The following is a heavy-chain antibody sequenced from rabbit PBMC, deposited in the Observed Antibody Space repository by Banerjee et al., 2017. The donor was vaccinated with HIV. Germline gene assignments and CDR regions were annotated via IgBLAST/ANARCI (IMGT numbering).Heavy chain of an antibody. CDR2: MDTKN. V-gene: IGHV1S45*01. D-gene: IGHD5-1*01. CDR1: RFPFSDKAV. Sequence: QEQLVESGGGLVRPEGSLKLSCTASRFPFSDKAVMCWVRQAPGKGLEWIACMDTKNYYASWAKGRFTISKTSSTTVTLQMTSLTAADTATYFCAGASSYSYGMDLWGPGTRVTVS. CDR3: AGASSYSYGMDL. J-gene: IGHJ6*01.